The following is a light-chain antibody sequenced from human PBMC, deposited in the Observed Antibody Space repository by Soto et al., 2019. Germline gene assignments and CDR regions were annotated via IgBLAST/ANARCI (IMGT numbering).Light chain of an antibody. CDR2: LNSDGSH. Sequence: QAVVTQPPSASASLGASVKLTCTLSGGHNSYAIAWHQQQPEKGPRYLMKLNSDGSHSKGDGIPDRFSGSSSGAERYLTISSLQSEDEADYYCQTWSTDIRVFGGGTKLTVL. CDR1: GGHNSYA. J-gene: IGLJ3*02. V-gene: IGLV4-69*01. CDR3: QTWSTDIRV.